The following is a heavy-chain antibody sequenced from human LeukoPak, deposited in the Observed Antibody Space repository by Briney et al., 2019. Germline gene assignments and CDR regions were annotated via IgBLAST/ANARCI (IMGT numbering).Heavy chain of an antibody. J-gene: IGHJ4*02. D-gene: IGHD2-2*01. CDR2: IYHSGST. V-gene: IGHV4-39*07. CDR3: ARRYCSSTSCYGYFDY. CDR1: GGSIRSSSYY. Sequence: PSETLSLTCTVSGGSIRSSSYYWGWIRQPPGKGLEWIGSIYHSGSTYYNPSLKSRVTISVDTSKNQFSLKLSSVTAADTAVYYCARRYCSSTSCYGYFDYWGQGTLVTVSS.